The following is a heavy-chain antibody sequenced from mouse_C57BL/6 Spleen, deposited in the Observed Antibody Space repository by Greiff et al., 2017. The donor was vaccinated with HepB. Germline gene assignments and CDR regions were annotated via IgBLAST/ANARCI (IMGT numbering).Heavy chain of an antibody. CDR1: GFTFSSYA. CDR2: ISDGGSYT. CDR3: ARDRYYGNSYYFDY. D-gene: IGHD2-1*01. Sequence: EVMLVESGGGLVKPGGSLKLSCAASGFTFSSYAMSWVRQTPEKRLEWVATISDGGSYTYYPDNVKGRFTISRDNAKNNLYLQMSHLKSEDTAMYYCARDRYYGNSYYFDYWGQGTTLTVSS. V-gene: IGHV5-4*01. J-gene: IGHJ2*01.